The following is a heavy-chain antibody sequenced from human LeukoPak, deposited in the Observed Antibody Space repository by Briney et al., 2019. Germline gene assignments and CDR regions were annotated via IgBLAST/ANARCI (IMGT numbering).Heavy chain of an antibody. CDR1: GYTFTSYG. V-gene: IGHV1-69*13. J-gene: IGHJ4*02. CDR3: ARGNSGWYGETFDY. D-gene: IGHD6-19*01. Sequence: ASVKVSCKASGYTFTSYGISWVRQAPGQGLEWMGGIIPIFGTANYAQKFQGRVTITADESTSTAYMELSSLRSEDTAVYYCARGNSGWYGETFDYWGQGTLVTVSS. CDR2: IIPIFGTA.